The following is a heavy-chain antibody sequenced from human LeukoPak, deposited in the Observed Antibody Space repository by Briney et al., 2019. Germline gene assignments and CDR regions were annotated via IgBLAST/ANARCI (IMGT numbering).Heavy chain of an antibody. CDR3: ARRPWGRKYYFDY. Sequence: PSETLSLTCTVSGGSISSYYWSWIRQPPGKGLEWIGYIYYSGSTNYNPSLKSRVTISVDTSKNQFSLKLSSVTAADTAVYYCARRPWGRKYYFDYWGQGTLVTVSS. J-gene: IGHJ4*02. CDR1: GGSISSYY. D-gene: IGHD7-27*01. V-gene: IGHV4-59*12. CDR2: IYYSGST.